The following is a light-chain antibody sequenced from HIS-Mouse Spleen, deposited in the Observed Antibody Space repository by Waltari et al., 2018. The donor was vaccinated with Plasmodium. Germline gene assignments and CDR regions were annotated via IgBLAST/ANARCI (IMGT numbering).Light chain of an antibody. V-gene: IGLV3-25*03. J-gene: IGLJ3*02. CDR1: ALPKQY. CDR2: KDS. Sequence: SYELTQPPSVSVSPGQTARITCPGDALPKQYAYWYQQKPRQAPVLVIYKDSGRPSGIPERFSGSSSGTTVTLTISGVQAEDEADYYCQSADSSGTYWVFGGGTKLTVL. CDR3: QSADSSGTYWV.